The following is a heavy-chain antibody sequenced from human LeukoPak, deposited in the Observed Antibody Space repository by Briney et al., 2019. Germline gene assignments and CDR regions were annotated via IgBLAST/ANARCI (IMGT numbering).Heavy chain of an antibody. V-gene: IGHV4-34*01. J-gene: IGHJ4*02. CDR1: GGSFSGYY. D-gene: IGHD6-6*01. Sequence: PSETLSLTCAVYGGSFSGYYWSWVRQPPGKGLEWVGEINHSGRTNYSPSLKSGVTISVDTSKNQFSLKLSSVTAADTAVYYCASSGSSSSAPFDYWGQGTLVTVSS. CDR2: INHSGRT. CDR3: ASSGSSSSAPFDY.